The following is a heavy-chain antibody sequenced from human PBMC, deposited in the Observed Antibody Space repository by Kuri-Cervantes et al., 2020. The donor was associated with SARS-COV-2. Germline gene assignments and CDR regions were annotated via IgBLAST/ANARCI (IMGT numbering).Heavy chain of an antibody. CDR2: ISSGSSTV. Sequence: GGSLRLSCAASGFTFSSDSMNWVRQAPGKGLEWISYISSGSSTVYYADSVKGRFTISRDNAKNSLYLQMNSLRAEDTAVYYCARGGDIVVLPAAIGYYYGMDVWGQGTTVTVSS. V-gene: IGHV3-48*01. J-gene: IGHJ6*02. CDR3: ARGGDIVVLPAAIGYYYGMDV. CDR1: GFTFSSDS. D-gene: IGHD2-2*01.